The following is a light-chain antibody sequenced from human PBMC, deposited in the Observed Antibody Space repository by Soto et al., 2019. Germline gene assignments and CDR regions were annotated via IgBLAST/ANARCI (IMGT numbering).Light chain of an antibody. CDR2: GAS. CDR3: QQYGSSPVT. V-gene: IGKV3-20*01. J-gene: IGKJ1*01. Sequence: EIVLTQSPGTLSLSPGERATLSCRASQSVSSSYLAWYQQKPGQAPRLLIYGASSRATGIPDRFSGSGSGTDFTLTISRLEPEDFAVYYCQQYGSSPVTLGQGTTVEIK. CDR1: QSVSSSY.